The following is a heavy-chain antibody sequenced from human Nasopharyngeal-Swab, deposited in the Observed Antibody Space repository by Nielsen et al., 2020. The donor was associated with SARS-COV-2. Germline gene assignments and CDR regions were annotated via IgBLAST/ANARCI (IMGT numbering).Heavy chain of an antibody. CDR3: ARVIAAAANEGLDY. CDR1: GYTFTSYG. CDR2: ISAYNGNT. D-gene: IGHD6-13*01. Sequence: ASVKVSCKASGYTFTSYGISWVRQAPGRGLEWMGWISAYNGNTNYAQKLQGRVTMTTDTSTSTAYMELRSLRSDDTAVYYCARVIAAAANEGLDYWGQGTLVTVSS. J-gene: IGHJ4*02. V-gene: IGHV1-18*01.